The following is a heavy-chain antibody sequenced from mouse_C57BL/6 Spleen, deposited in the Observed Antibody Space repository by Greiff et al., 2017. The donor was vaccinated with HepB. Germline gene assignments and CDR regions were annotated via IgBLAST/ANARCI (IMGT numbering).Heavy chain of an antibody. Sequence: VQLQQSGPELVKPGASVKISCKASGYAFSSSWMNWVKQRPGKGLEWIGRIYPGDGDTNYNGKFKGKATLTADKSSSTAYMQLSSLTSEDSAVYCCAREATAYAMDYWGQGTSVTVSS. CDR2: IYPGDGDT. CDR1: GYAFSSSW. CDR3: AREATAYAMDY. J-gene: IGHJ4*01. V-gene: IGHV1-82*01. D-gene: IGHD1-2*01.